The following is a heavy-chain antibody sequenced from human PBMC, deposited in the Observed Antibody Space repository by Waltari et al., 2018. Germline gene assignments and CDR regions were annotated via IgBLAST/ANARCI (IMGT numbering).Heavy chain of an antibody. Sequence: QVQLQESGPGLVKPSETLSLTCTVSGGPLSSYYWSWLRQPPGKGLEWIGYMYYRGSTDTNPAVKSQVTISVDTSKNQFSLKLRSVTAADTAVYYCAGSDCSSTSCFQDYWGQGTLVTVSS. CDR3: AGSDCSSTSCFQDY. J-gene: IGHJ4*02. CDR1: GGPLSSYY. V-gene: IGHV4-59*01. CDR2: MYYRGST. D-gene: IGHD2-2*01.